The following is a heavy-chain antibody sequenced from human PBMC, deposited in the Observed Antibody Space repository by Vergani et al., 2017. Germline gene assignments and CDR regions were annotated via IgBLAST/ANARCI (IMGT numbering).Heavy chain of an antibody. Sequence: QVQLVQSGAEVKKPGSSVKVSCKASGGTFSSYAISWVRQAPGQGLEWMGRIIPIFGTANYAQKFQGRVTITADESTSTAYMELSSLRSEDTAVYYCAGEGAQGGTPYYYYGMDVWGQGTTVTVSS. V-gene: IGHV1-69*18. CDR3: AGEGAQGGTPYYYYGMDV. CDR2: IIPIFGTA. CDR1: GGTFSSYA. D-gene: IGHD1-14*01. J-gene: IGHJ6*02.